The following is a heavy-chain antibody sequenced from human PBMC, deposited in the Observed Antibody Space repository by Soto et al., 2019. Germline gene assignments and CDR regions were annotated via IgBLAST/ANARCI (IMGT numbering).Heavy chain of an antibody. CDR1: GGSISSYY. Sequence: QVQLQESGPGLVKPSETLSLTCTVSGGSISSYYWSWIRQPPGKGLEWIGYIYYSGSTNYNPSLKSRVTISVDTSKNQFSLKLSSVTAADTAVYSCARVWGGGFDFWGQGTMVTVSS. V-gene: IGHV4-59*01. CDR3: ARVWGGGFDF. D-gene: IGHD3-10*01. CDR2: IYYSGST. J-gene: IGHJ3*01.